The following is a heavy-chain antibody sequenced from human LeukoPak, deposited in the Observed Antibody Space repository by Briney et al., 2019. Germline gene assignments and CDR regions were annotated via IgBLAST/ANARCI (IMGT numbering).Heavy chain of an antibody. V-gene: IGHV3-23*01. Sequence: GGSLRLSCAVSGFTFSSYAMSWVRQAPGRGLGWVSGISGSGASTYYADSVKGRFTISRDNSKNTLYLQMNSLRAEDTAVYYCAKIAGPFMGDGFDIWGQGTMVTVSS. CDR1: GFTFSSYA. CDR3: AKIAGPFMGDGFDI. CDR2: ISGSGAST. J-gene: IGHJ3*02. D-gene: IGHD3-3*02.